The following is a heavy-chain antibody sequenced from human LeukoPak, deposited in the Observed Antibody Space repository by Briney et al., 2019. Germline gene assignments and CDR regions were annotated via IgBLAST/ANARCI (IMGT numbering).Heavy chain of an antibody. J-gene: IGHJ4*02. CDR1: GYTLTELS. CDR3: ATLGIAVAGRDY. D-gene: IGHD6-19*01. CDR2: FDPEDGET. Sequence: ASVKVSCKVSGYTLTELSMHWVRQAPGKGLEWMGGFDPEDGETIYAQKFQGRVTMTEDTPTDTAYMELSSLRSKDTAVYYCATLGIAVAGRDYWGQGTLVTVSS. V-gene: IGHV1-24*01.